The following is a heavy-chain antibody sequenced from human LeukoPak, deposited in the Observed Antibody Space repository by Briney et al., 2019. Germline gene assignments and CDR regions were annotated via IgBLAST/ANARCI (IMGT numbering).Heavy chain of an antibody. V-gene: IGHV3-30*04. D-gene: IGHD2-15*01. Sequence: GGSLRLSFAASGFTFSSYAKHWVRQAPGKGLEWVAVISYDGSNKYYADSVKGRFTISRDNSKNTLYLQMNSLRAADTAVSYCARAPCSGGSCYFDYWGQGTLVTVSS. CDR3: ARAPCSGGSCYFDY. CDR1: GFTFSSYA. CDR2: ISYDGSNK. J-gene: IGHJ4*02.